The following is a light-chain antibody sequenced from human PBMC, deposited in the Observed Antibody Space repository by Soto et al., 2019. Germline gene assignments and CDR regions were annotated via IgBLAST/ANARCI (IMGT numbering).Light chain of an antibody. J-gene: IGKJ1*01. CDR1: QRVSSSY. CDR3: QQYGSSPWT. Sequence: ESVLTQSPGTLSLSPGERATLSCRASQRVSSSYLAWYQQKPGQAHRLLIYGASSRATGIPDRFSGSGSGTDFTLTISRLEPEDFEVYYCQQYGSSPWTFGKGTKVEIK. CDR2: GAS. V-gene: IGKV3-20*01.